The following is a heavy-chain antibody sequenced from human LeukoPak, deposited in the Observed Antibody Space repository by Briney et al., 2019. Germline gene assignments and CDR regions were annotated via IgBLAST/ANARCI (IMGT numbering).Heavy chain of an antibody. CDR2: IFGSGGSP. V-gene: IGHV3-23*01. CDR3: GKTTVGYSSGQKPAWPVDY. Sequence: GGSLRLSCEASGFTFGSHAMYWVRQAPGKGLEWVAGIFGSGGSPHYADPVKGQFTISRDNSRNTVYLQINRLRAEDTAVYYCGKTTVGYSSGQKPAWPVDYWGQGTLVTVSS. CDR1: GFTFGSHA. D-gene: IGHD5-18*01. J-gene: IGHJ4*02.